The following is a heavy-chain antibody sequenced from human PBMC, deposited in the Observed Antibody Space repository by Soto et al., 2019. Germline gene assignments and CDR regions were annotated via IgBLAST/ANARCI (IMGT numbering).Heavy chain of an antibody. CDR1: GFSLSTSGMC. Sequence: GSGPTLVNPTQTLTLTCTFSGFSLSTSGMCVSWIRQPPGKALEWLALIDWDDDKYYSTSLKTRLTISKDTSKNQVVLTMTNMDPVDPATDYCARSPPGYCSGGSCYSYYYYGMDVWGQGTTVTVSS. CDR2: IDWDDDK. J-gene: IGHJ6*02. V-gene: IGHV2-70*01. CDR3: ARSPPGYCSGGSCYSYYYYGMDV. D-gene: IGHD2-15*01.